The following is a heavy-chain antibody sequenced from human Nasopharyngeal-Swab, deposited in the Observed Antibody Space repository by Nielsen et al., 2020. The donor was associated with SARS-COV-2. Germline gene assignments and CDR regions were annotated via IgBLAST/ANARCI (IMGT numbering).Heavy chain of an antibody. Sequence: SETLSLTCTVSGGSISSYYWSWIRQPPGKGLEWIGYIYYSGSTNYNPSLKSRVTISVDTSKNQFSLKLSSVTAADTAVYYCARHGDYYDSSGYYGPSPFDIWGQGTMVTVSS. V-gene: IGHV4-59*08. CDR2: IYYSGST. J-gene: IGHJ3*02. CDR1: GGSISSYY. CDR3: ARHGDYYDSSGYYGPSPFDI. D-gene: IGHD3-22*01.